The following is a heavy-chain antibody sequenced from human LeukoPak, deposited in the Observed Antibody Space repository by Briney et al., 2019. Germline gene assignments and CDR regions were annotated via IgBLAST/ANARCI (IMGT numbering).Heavy chain of an antibody. J-gene: IGHJ4*02. D-gene: IGHD4-17*01. Sequence: SETLSLTCTVTGGSINTFNYYWGWIRQSPGKGLEWIGTIRYTGDTYYSPSLESRVTISVDTSRSQFSLQLSSVTAADTAVYYCARAGTVTTVWPYYLDYWGQGTLVTVSS. CDR1: GGSINTFNYY. CDR3: ARAGTVTTVWPYYLDY. CDR2: IRYTGDT. V-gene: IGHV4-39*07.